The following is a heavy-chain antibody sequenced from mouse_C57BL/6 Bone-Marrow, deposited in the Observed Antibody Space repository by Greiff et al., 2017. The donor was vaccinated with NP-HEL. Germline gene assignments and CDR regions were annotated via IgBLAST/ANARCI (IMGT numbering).Heavy chain of an antibody. CDR1: GFTFTDYY. CDR2: IRNKANGYTT. D-gene: IGHD2-5*01. CDR3: ARYISNYDLAY. J-gene: IGHJ3*01. Sequence: EVQLVESGGGLVQPGGSLSLSCAASGFTFTDYYMSWVRQPPGKALEWLGFIRNKANGYTTEYSASVKGRFTISRDNSQSILYLQMNALRAEDSATYYCARYISNYDLAYWGQGTLVTVSA. V-gene: IGHV7-3*01.